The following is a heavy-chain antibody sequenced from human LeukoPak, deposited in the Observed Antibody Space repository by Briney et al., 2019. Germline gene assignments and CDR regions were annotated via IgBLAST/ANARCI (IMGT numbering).Heavy chain of an antibody. CDR3: ARRRYSGYDLFDY. Sequence: ASVKVSCKASGGTFSSYAISWVRQATGQGLEWMGWMNPNSGNTGYAQKFQGRVTITRNTSISTAYMELSSLRSEDTAVYYCARRRYSGYDLFDYWGQGTLVTVSS. J-gene: IGHJ4*02. D-gene: IGHD5-12*01. V-gene: IGHV1-8*03. CDR2: MNPNSGNT. CDR1: GGTFSSYA.